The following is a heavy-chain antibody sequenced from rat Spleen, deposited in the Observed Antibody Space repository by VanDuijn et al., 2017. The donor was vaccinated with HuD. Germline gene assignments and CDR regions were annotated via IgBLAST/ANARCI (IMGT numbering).Heavy chain of an antibody. V-gene: IGHV5-20*01. CDR3: TTPSFITIAAGDY. D-gene: IGHD1-2*01. J-gene: IGHJ2*01. CDR2: ISYEGTTN. Sequence: EVQLVESGGGLVQPGRSMKLSCAASGLSFSNYDMAWVRQAPTKGLEWVASISYEGTTNYYGDSVKGRFTISRDNAKSSLYLQMDSLRSEDTATYYCTTPSFITIAAGDYWGQGVMVTVSS. CDR1: GLSFSNYD.